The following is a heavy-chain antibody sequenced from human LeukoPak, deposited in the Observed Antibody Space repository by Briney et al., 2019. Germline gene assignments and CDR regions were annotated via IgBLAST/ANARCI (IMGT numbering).Heavy chain of an antibody. CDR2: ILYDGSNK. CDR1: GFTFSSYA. Sequence: PGGSLRLSCAASGFTFSSYAMHWVRQAPGKGLEWVAVILYDGSNKYYADSVKGRFTISRDNSKNTLYLQMNSLRAEDTAVYYSARGQGGYNNYYYYGMDVWGQGTTVTISS. CDR3: ARGQGGYNNYYYYGMDV. D-gene: IGHD5-24*01. J-gene: IGHJ6*02. V-gene: IGHV3-30-3*01.